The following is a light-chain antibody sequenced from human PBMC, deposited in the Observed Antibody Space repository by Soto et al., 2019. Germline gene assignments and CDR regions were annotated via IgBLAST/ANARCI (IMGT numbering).Light chain of an antibody. CDR2: RAS. Sequence: IVLTLSPGALCLSPVERATVSEMASQSIISNYLAWYQQKPGQTPRLLIDRASSRASGIPDMCSGSGSGTYFPLTSTTLEPEDSAVYYCQQYGRSPRTFGQGTKVDIK. J-gene: IGKJ1*01. CDR1: QSIISNY. CDR3: QQYGRSPRT. V-gene: IGKV3-20*01.